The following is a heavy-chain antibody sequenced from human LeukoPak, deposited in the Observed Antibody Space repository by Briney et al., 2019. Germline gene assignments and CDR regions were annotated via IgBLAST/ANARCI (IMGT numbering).Heavy chain of an antibody. D-gene: IGHD4-11*01. Sequence: GGSLRLSCAASGFTFSTHAMSWVRQAPGRGLEGVSAISDTGGSTYYADSVKGRFTIFRDNSKNTLYLQMNSLRAEDTAVYSCAKGLPYFDYWGQGTLVTVSS. CDR3: AKGLPYFDY. CDR1: GFTFSTHA. V-gene: IGHV3-23*01. J-gene: IGHJ4*02. CDR2: ISDTGGST.